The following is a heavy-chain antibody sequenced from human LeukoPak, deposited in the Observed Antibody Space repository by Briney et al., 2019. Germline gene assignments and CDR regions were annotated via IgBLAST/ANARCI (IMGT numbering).Heavy chain of an antibody. CDR3: ARGNTVTALDY. CDR2: IGTAGDT. V-gene: IGHV3-13*01. D-gene: IGHD4-17*01. CDR1: GFTFSSYD. J-gene: IGHJ4*02. Sequence: GGSLRLSCAASGFTFSSYDMHWVRQATGKGLEWVSAIGTAGDTYYPGSVKGRFTISRENAKNSLYLQMNSLRAGDTAVYYCARGNTVTALDYWGQGTLVTVSS.